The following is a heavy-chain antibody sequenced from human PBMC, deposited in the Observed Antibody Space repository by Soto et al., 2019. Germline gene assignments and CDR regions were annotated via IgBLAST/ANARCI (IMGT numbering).Heavy chain of an antibody. V-gene: IGHV3-30*04. CDR2: ISYDGSTK. CDR1: GYSFGRFA. D-gene: IGHD4-17*01. Sequence: GGSVRLSCVGSGYSFGRFAMDWVRQAPGKGLEWVAVISYDGSTKYYGDSVKGRFTISRDNSANTLYLEMNSLRPEDTAVYYCARDQSSTVITSTHFDPWGQGTLVTVSS. J-gene: IGHJ5*02. CDR3: ARDQSSTVITSTHFDP.